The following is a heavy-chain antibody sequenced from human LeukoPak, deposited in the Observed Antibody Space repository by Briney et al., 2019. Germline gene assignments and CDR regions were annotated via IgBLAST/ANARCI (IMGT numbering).Heavy chain of an antibody. CDR3: AKDRPIAAAAYYYYYGMDV. Sequence: GGSLRLSCAASGFTFSSYTMNWVRQAPGKGLEWVSAISGSGGSTYYADSVKGRFTISRDNSKNTLYLQMNSLRAEDTAVYYCAKDRPIAAAAYYYYYGMDVWGQGTTVTVSS. V-gene: IGHV3-23*01. D-gene: IGHD6-13*01. CDR2: ISGSGGST. J-gene: IGHJ6*02. CDR1: GFTFSSYT.